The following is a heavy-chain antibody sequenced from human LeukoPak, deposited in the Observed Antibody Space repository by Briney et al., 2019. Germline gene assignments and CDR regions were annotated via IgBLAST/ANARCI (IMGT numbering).Heavy chain of an antibody. V-gene: IGHV3-23*01. CDR1: GFTFSSYG. CDR2: ISGSGGST. J-gene: IGHJ6*03. Sequence: PGGSLRLSCAASGFTFSSYGMSWVRQAPGKGLEWVSAISGSGGSTYCADSVKGRFTISRDNSKNTLYLQMNSLRAEDTAVYYCAKRRGLELLYYYYMDVWGKGTTVTVSS. CDR3: AKRRGLELLYYYYMDV. D-gene: IGHD1-7*01.